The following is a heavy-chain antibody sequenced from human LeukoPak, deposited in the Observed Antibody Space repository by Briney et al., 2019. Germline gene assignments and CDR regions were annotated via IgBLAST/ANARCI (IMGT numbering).Heavy chain of an antibody. J-gene: IGHJ3*02. CDR1: GLSISSYY. V-gene: IGHV4-59*08. CDR3: ARQGPDAFDI. Sequence: SETLSLTCTVSGLSISSYYWRWIRQPPGKGLEWIGYIYNSGSTNYNPSLKSRVTISVDTSKNQFSLKLSSVTVADTAVYYCARQGPDAFDIWGQGTMVTVSS. CDR2: IYNSGST.